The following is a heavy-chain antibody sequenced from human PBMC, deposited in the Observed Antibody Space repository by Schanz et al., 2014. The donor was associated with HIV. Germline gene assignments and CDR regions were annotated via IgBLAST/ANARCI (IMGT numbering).Heavy chain of an antibody. CDR2: IPYDGNND. Sequence: QEQLVESGGGVVQPGRSLRLSCAASGFTYRNYGMHWVRQAPGKGLEWVAVIPYDGNNDFYADPVKGRFTISRDNSKNTRNLQRKSLRAEDTAVYYCAKDRNYYDSKYRGKGNYYYYYGMVVWGQGTTVTVSS. CDR1: GFTYRNYG. V-gene: IGHV3-30*18. J-gene: IGHJ6*02. CDR3: AKDRNYYDSKYRGKGNYYYYYGMVV. D-gene: IGHD3-22*01.